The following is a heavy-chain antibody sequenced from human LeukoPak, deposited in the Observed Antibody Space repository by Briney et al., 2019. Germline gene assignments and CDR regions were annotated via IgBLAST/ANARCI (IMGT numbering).Heavy chain of an antibody. J-gene: IGHJ4*02. V-gene: IGHV1-69*06. D-gene: IGHD6-13*01. CDR2: IIPIFGTA. CDR1: GGTFSSYA. Sequence: SVKVSCKASGGTFSSYAISWLRQAPGQGLEWMGGIIPIFGTANYAQKFQGRVTITADKSTSTAYMELSSLRSEDTAVYYCARVTTGYSSSWYGLDYWGQGTLVTVSS. CDR3: ARVTTGYSSSWYGLDY.